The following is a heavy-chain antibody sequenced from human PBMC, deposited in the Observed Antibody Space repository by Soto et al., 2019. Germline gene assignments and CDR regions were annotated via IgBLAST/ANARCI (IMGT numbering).Heavy chain of an antibody. V-gene: IGHV4-59*01. Sequence: PSETLSLTCTVSGGSISSYYWSWIRQPPGRGLEWIGYIYYSGSTNYNPSLKSRVTISVDTSKNQFSLKLSSVTAADTAVYYCARWGRGLDYWGQGTLVTVSS. CDR2: IYYSGST. CDR3: ARWGRGLDY. D-gene: IGHD7-27*01. CDR1: GGSISSYY. J-gene: IGHJ4*02.